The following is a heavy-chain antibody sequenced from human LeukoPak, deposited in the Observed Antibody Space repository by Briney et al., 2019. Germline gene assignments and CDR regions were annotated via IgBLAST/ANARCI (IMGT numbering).Heavy chain of an antibody. J-gene: IGHJ3*02. CDR1: GFTVSSNY. CDR2: IKSKTDGGTT. D-gene: IGHD2-15*01. Sequence: PGGSLRLSCVASGFTVSSNYMSWVRQAPGEGLEWVGRIKSKTDGGTTDYAAPVKGRFTISRDDSKNTLYLQMNSLKTEDTAVYYCTTDNVVVVAASRSAFDIWGQGTMVTVSS. CDR3: TTDNVVVVAASRSAFDI. V-gene: IGHV3-15*01.